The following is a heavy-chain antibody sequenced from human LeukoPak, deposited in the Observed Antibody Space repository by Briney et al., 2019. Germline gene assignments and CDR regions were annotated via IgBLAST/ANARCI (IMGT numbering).Heavy chain of an antibody. CDR3: VRDSPSGFFDL. J-gene: IGHJ2*01. Sequence: PGGSLRLSCAASGFTFNNYLMHWVRQAPGKGLVWVSPINPDGTVTTYADSVKGRFTISRDNAKNTLYLQMNSLRAEDTAVYYCVRDSPSGFFDLWGRGTLVTVSS. CDR2: INPDGTVT. V-gene: IGHV3-74*01. D-gene: IGHD6-19*01. CDR1: GFTFNNYL.